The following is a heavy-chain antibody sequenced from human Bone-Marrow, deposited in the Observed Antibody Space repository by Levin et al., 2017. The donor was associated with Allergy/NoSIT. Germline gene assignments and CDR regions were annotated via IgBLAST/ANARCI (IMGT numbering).Heavy chain of an antibody. V-gene: IGHV3-30-3*01. D-gene: IGHD3-10*01. J-gene: IGHJ6*02. CDR2: ISYDGSNK. CDR1: GFTFSSYA. CDR3: ARDIWFGEFVSGMDV. Sequence: PGGSLRLSCAASGFTFSSYAMHWVRQAPGKGLEWVAVISYDGSNKYYADSVKGRFTISRDNSKNTLYLQMNSLRAEDTAVYYCARDIWFGEFVSGMDVWGQGTTVTVSS.